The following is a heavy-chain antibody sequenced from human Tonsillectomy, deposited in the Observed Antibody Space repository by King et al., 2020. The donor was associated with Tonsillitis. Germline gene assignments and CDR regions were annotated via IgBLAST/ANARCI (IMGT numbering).Heavy chain of an antibody. V-gene: IGHV4-61*02. CDR1: GGSISSGSYY. J-gene: IGHJ6*04. CDR2: IYTSGST. D-gene: IGHD3-10*01. CDR3: ASYLWFGEFNV. Sequence: QLQESGPGLVKPSQTLSLTCTVSGGSISSGSYYWSWIRQPAGKGLEWIGRIYTSGSTNYNPSLKSRVTMSVDTSKNQFSLKLSSVTAADTAVYYCASYLWFGEFNVWGKGTTVTVSS.